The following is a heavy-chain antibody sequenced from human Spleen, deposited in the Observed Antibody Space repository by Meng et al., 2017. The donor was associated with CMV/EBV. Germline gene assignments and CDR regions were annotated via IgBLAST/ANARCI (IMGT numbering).Heavy chain of an antibody. D-gene: IGHD1-1*01. V-gene: IGHV4-4*07. CDR2: IYTSGST. CDR1: GGSISSYY. Sequence: GSLRLSCTVSGGSISSYYWSWIRQPAGKGLEWIGRIYTSGSTNYNPSLKSRVTMSVDTSKNQFSLKLSSVTAADTAVYYCARAPPEGTYYFDYWGQGTLVTVSS. J-gene: IGHJ4*02. CDR3: ARAPPEGTYYFDY.